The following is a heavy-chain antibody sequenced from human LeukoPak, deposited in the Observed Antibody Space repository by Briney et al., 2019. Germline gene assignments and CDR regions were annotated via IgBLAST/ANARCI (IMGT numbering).Heavy chain of an antibody. CDR2: ISSDSSTI. V-gene: IGHV3-48*01. Sequence: PGGSLRLSCAASGFTFSTYSINWVRPAPGKGLEWVSYISSDSSTIYYADSLKGRFTISRDNAKNSLSLLMNSLRAEDTAVYYCARDLSSRGYTYGTPAFTFDIWGQGTMVTVSS. D-gene: IGHD5-18*01. CDR3: ARDLSSRGYTYGTPAFTFDI. J-gene: IGHJ3*02. CDR1: GFTFSTYS.